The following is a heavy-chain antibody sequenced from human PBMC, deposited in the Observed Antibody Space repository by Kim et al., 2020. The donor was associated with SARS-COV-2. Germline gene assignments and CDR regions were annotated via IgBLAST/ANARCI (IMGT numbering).Heavy chain of an antibody. CDR1: GYTFTSYY. J-gene: IGHJ4*02. CDR3: ARVPALAAAGTPFDY. Sequence: ASVKVSCKASGYTFTSYYMHWVRQAPGQGLEWMGIINPSGGSTSYAQKFQGRVTMTRDTSTSTVYMELSSLRSEDTAVYYCARVPALAAAGTPFDYWGQGTLVTVSS. CDR2: INPSGGST. D-gene: IGHD6-13*01. V-gene: IGHV1-46*01.